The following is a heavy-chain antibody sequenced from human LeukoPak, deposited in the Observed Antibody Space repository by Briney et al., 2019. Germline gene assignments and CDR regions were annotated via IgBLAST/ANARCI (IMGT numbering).Heavy chain of an antibody. D-gene: IGHD3-16*02. CDR3: ARLGAADYVWGSYRAPFDY. CDR1: GYSFTSYW. V-gene: IGHV5-10-1*01. CDR2: IDPSDSYT. J-gene: IGHJ4*02. Sequence: GESLKISGKGSGYSFTSYWISWVRQMPGKGLEWMGRIDPSDSYTSYSPSFQGHVTISADKSISTAYLQWSSLKASDTAMYYCARLGAADYVWGSYRAPFDYWGQGTLVTVSS.